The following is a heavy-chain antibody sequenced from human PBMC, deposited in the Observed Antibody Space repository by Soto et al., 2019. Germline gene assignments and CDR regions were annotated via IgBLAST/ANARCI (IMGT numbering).Heavy chain of an antibody. J-gene: IGHJ6*03. D-gene: IGHD3-3*01. CDR1: GYAFTSYG. V-gene: IGHV1-18*01. Sequence: ASVKVSCQTSGYAFTSYGVSWVRQAPGQGLEWMGWISAYNGNTNYAQKLQGRVTMTTDTSTSTAYMELRSLRSDDTAVYYCARGITIFGVVITYYMDVWGKGTTVTVSS. CDR2: ISAYNGNT. CDR3: ARGITIFGVVITYYMDV.